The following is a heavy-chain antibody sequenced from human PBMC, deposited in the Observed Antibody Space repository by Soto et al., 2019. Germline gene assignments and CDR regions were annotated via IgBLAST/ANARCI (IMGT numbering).Heavy chain of an antibody. CDR2: INPSGGST. D-gene: IGHD2-15*01. CDR1: GYTFTSYY. V-gene: IGHV1-46*03. J-gene: IGHJ4*02. CDR3: ARVYCSGGSCYSNDY. Sequence: ASVKVSCKASGYTFTSYYMHWVRQAPGQGLEWMGIINPSGGSTSYAQKFQGRVTMTRDTSTSTVYVELSSLRSEDTAVYYCARVYCSGGSCYSNDYWGKGTLVTVSS.